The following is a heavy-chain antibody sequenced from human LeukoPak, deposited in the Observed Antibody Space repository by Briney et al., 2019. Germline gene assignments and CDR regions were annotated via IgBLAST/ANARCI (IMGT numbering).Heavy chain of an antibody. D-gene: IGHD6-19*01. V-gene: IGHV1-3*01. CDR2: INAGNGNT. Sequence: ASVKVSCKASGYTFTSYYIHWVRQAPGQGLEWMGWINAGNGNTKYSQEFQGRVTITRDTSTSTAYMELRSLRSDDTAVYYCARVSASESGWYPRFLATSLNYYYYYMDVWGKGTTVTVSS. CDR1: GYTFTSYY. CDR3: ARVSASESGWYPRFLATSLNYYYYYMDV. J-gene: IGHJ6*03.